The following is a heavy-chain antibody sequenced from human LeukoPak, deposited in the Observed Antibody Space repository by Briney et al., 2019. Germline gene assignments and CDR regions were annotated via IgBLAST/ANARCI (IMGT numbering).Heavy chain of an antibody. Sequence: ASVKVSCKASGYTFGGYYLHWVRQAPGQGLGWMGWINPNSGGTNYAQNFQGRVTMTRDTSISTAYMEPSELRSDDTAVYYCARVRSVVPPSDAFDIWGQGTMVTVSS. J-gene: IGHJ3*02. CDR3: ARVRSVVPPSDAFDI. D-gene: IGHD3-22*01. CDR1: GYTFGGYY. CDR2: INPNSGGT. V-gene: IGHV1-2*02.